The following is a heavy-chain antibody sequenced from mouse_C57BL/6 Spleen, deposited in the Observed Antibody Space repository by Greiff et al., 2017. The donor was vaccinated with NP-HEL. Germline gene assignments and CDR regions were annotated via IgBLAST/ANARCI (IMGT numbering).Heavy chain of an antibody. Sequence: QVQLKQPGAELVRPGSSVKLSCKASGYTFTSYWMDWVKQRPGQGLEWIGNIYPSDSETHYNQKFKDKATLTVDKSSSTAYMQLSSLTSEDSAVYYCARSLLTVVARAYWGQGTLVTVSA. J-gene: IGHJ3*01. CDR1: GYTFTSYW. CDR3: ARSLLTVVARAY. D-gene: IGHD1-1*01. V-gene: IGHV1-61*01. CDR2: IYPSDSET.